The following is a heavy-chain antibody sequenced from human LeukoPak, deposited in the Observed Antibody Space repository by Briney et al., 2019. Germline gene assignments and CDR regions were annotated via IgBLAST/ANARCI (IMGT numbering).Heavy chain of an antibody. CDR3: AKGCTVTIDYFDY. D-gene: IGHD4-17*01. V-gene: IGHV3-23*01. CDR1: GFTFSSYA. CDR2: ISGSGGST. Sequence: GGSLRLXCAASGFTFSSYAMSWVRQAPGKGLEWVSAISGSGGSTYYADSVKGRFTISRDNSKNTLYLQMNSLRAEDTAVYYCAKGCTVTIDYFDYWGQGTLVTVSS. J-gene: IGHJ4*02.